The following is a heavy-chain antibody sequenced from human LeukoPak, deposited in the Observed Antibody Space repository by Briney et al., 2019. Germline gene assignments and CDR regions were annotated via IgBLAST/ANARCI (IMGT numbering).Heavy chain of an antibody. CDR3: ARYLADIVVVPAAFDAFDI. V-gene: IGHV3-20*04. CDR1: GFTFDDYG. CDR2: INWNGGST. J-gene: IGHJ3*02. Sequence: GGSLRLXCAASGFTFDDYGMSWVRQAPGKGLEWVSGINWNGGSTGYADSVKGRFTISRGNAKNSLYLQMNSLRAEDTALYYCARYLADIVVVPAAFDAFDIWGQGTMVTVSS. D-gene: IGHD2-2*01.